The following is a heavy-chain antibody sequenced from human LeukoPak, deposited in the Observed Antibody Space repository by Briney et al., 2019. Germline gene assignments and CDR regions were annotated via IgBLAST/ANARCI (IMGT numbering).Heavy chain of an antibody. J-gene: IGHJ4*02. Sequence: SETLSLTCTVSGDSISSYYWSWIRQPPGGGLEWVGYIYHSGSTNYNPSLKSRVTISLDTSKNQFSLNLISVTAADTAVYYCASGRPLGFDYWGQGTLVTVSS. D-gene: IGHD1-26*01. CDR2: IYHSGST. CDR3: ASGRPLGFDY. V-gene: IGHV4-59*01. CDR1: GDSISSYY.